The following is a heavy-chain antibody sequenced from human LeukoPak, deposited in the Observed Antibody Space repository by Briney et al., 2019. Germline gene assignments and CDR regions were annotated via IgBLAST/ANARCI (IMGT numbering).Heavy chain of an antibody. Sequence: PGRSLRLSGAASGFTSDDYAMHWVRQAPGKGLEWVSGISWNSGSIGYADSVKGRFTISRDNAKNSLYLQMNSLRAEDTALYYCAKDVGFLVQEYFDYWGQGTLVTVSS. D-gene: IGHD6-13*01. J-gene: IGHJ4*02. CDR2: ISWNSGSI. V-gene: IGHV3-9*02. CDR1: GFTSDDYA. CDR3: AKDVGFLVQEYFDY.